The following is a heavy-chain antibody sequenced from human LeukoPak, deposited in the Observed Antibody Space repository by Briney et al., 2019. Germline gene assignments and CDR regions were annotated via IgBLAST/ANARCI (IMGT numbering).Heavy chain of an antibody. Sequence: PGGSLRLSCAASGFTFSSYAMHWVRQAPGKGLEWVAVISYDGSNKYYADSVKGRFTISRDNSKNTLHLQMNSLRAEDTAVYYCARDRGSSWLDYWGQGTLVTVSS. D-gene: IGHD6-13*01. CDR2: ISYDGSNK. CDR1: GFTFSSYA. J-gene: IGHJ4*02. V-gene: IGHV3-30-3*01. CDR3: ARDRGSSWLDY.